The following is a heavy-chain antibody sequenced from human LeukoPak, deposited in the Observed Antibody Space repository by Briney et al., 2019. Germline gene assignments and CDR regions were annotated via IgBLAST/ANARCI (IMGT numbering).Heavy chain of an antibody. CDR1: GVSMSSYY. CDR2: IYYSGST. V-gene: IGHV4-59*01. D-gene: IGHD2-2*01. Sequence: SETLSLTCAVSGVSMSSYYRSWIRQPPGKGLEWIGYIYYSGSTNYTPSLKSRVTISVDTSKNQFSLKLSSVTAADTAVYYCARGGIVVVPAAQYYFDYWGQGTLVTVSS. CDR3: ARGGIVVVPAAQYYFDY. J-gene: IGHJ4*02.